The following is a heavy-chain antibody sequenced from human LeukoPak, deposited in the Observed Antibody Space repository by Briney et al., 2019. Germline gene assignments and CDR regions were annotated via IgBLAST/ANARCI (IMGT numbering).Heavy chain of an antibody. Sequence: GGSLRLSCAASGFTFRNYSMQWVRQAPGKGLEWVSSINSRSSYIHYADSVKGRFTISRDNAKNSLFLQMNSLRAEDTAVCYCARDKYSSSWFADSWGQGTPVTVSS. V-gene: IGHV3-21*01. J-gene: IGHJ4*02. D-gene: IGHD2-2*01. CDR2: INSRSSYI. CDR1: GFTFRNYS. CDR3: ARDKYSSSWFADS.